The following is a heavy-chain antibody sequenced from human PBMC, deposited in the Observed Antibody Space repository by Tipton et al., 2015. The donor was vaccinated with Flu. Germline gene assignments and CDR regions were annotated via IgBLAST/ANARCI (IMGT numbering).Heavy chain of an antibody. CDR1: GGSISSYY. D-gene: IGHD3-10*01. CDR3: ARDHKLWFGYFDY. Sequence: GLVKPSETLSLTCTVSGGSISSYYWSWIRQPPGKGLEWIGYIYYSGSTNYNPSLKSRVTISVDTSKNQFSLKLSSVTAADTAVYYCARDHKLWFGYFDYWGQGTLVTVSS. J-gene: IGHJ4*02. V-gene: IGHV4-59*01. CDR2: IYYSGST.